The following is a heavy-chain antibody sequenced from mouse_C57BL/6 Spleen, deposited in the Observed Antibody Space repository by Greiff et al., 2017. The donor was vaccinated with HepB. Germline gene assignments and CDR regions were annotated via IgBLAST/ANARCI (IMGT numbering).Heavy chain of an antibody. J-gene: IGHJ2*01. CDR1: GYTFTSYW. V-gene: IGHV1-69*01. CDR3: ADGTDYFDY. CDR2: IDPSDSYT. Sequence: QVQLQQPGAELVMPGASVKLSCKASGYTFTSYWMHWVKQRPGQGLEWIGEIDPSDSYTNYNQKFKGKSTLTVDKSSSTAYMQLSSLTSEDSAIYYCADGTDYFDYWGQGTTLTVSS. D-gene: IGHD3-3*01.